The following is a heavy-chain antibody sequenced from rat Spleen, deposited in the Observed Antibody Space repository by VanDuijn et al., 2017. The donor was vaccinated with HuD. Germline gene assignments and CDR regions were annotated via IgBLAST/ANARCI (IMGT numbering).Heavy chain of an antibody. CDR3: ARAGYLRDWYFDF. V-gene: IGHV5-25*01. Sequence: EVQLVESGGGLVQPGRSLRLSCVASGFTFDNYWMTWVRQAPTKGLEWVASITTGGGNTYYRDSVKGRFTISRANAKSTLSLQMDNLRSEDTATYYCARAGYLRDWYFDFWGPGTMVTVSS. CDR2: ITTGGGNT. J-gene: IGHJ1*01. D-gene: IGHD2-2*01. CDR1: GFTFDNYW.